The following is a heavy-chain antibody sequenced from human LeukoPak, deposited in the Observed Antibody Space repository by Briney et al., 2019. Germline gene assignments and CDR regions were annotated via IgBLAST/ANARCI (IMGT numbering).Heavy chain of an antibody. D-gene: IGHD4-17*01. CDR3: ARDGQDYGDYFWYFDY. J-gene: IGHJ4*02. CDR1: GLTVYNFA. CDR2: ITGGGGST. V-gene: IGHV3-23*01. Sequence: GGSLRLSCVASGLTVYNFAMSWVRQAPGKGLEWVSLITGGGGSTDYADSVKGRFTISRDNSKNTLYLQMNSLRAEDTAVYYCARDGQDYGDYFWYFDYWGQGTLVTVSS.